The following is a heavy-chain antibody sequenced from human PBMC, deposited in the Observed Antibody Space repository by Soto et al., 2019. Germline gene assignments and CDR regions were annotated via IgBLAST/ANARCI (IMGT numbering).Heavy chain of an antibody. J-gene: IGHJ4*02. V-gene: IGHV6-1*01. CDR2: TYYRSKWYY. Sequence: SQTLSLTCAISGDSVSSDSAAWNWIRPSPSRGLEWLGRTYYRSKWYYSYAVSLKSRMTINPDTSKNQFSLQLNSVTPDDTAVYYCARGSTVTTGFDYWGQGTLVTVSS. CDR3: ARGSTVTTGFDY. D-gene: IGHD4-17*01. CDR1: GDSVSSDSAA.